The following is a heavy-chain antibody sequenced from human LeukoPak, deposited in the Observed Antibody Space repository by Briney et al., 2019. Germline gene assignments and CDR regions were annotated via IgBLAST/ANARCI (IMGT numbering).Heavy chain of an antibody. Sequence: AGGSLTLSCAASGFTFSSHWMHWVRHVPGKGRVWVSHINGDGRRITYADSVKGRFTISRDNAKNTLFLQMDSPRAADTALYYCARDRPDGRTSFDYWGLGTLVTVSS. J-gene: IGHJ4*02. CDR1: GFTFSSHW. CDR2: INGDGRRI. D-gene: IGHD1-14*01. CDR3: ARDRPDGRTSFDY. V-gene: IGHV3-74*03.